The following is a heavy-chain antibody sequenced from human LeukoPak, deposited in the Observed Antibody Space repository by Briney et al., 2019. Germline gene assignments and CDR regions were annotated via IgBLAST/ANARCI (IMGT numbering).Heavy chain of an antibody. V-gene: IGHV3-30*02. Sequence: GGSLRLSCAASGFTFSSYGMHWVRQAPGKGLEWVAFIRYDGSNKYYADSVKGRFTISRDNSKNTLYLQMNSLRAEDTAVYYCARDLIRDSSGVWSCWGQGTLVTVSS. CDR1: GFTFSSYG. J-gene: IGHJ4*02. D-gene: IGHD6-19*01. CDR2: IRYDGSNK. CDR3: ARDLIRDSSGVWSC.